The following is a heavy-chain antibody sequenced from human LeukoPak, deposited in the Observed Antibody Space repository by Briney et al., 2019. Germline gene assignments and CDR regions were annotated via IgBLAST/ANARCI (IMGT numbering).Heavy chain of an antibody. CDR3: ARDSPGSSGYYYHDAFDI. CDR2: IYTSGST. J-gene: IGHJ3*02. V-gene: IGHV4-4*07. Sequence: SETLSLTCTVSSGSISSYYWSWIRQPAGKGLEWIGRIYTSGSTNYNPSLKSRVTMSVDTSKNQFSLKLSSVTAADTAVYYCARDSPGSSGYYYHDAFDIWGQGTMVTVSS. CDR1: SGSISSYY. D-gene: IGHD3-22*01.